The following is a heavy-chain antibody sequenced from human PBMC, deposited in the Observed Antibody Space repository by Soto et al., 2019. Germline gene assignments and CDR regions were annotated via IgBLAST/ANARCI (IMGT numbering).Heavy chain of an antibody. CDR1: GFPFSSYA. Sequence: GGSLRLSCVVSGFPFSSYAMSLVRQSPGKGLEWVSIISVSGGTIYYADSVKGRFTVSRDNSKNTVYLQMNSLRADDKAVFYCAKDRTYGGNTGFGHWGQGNRVTVSS. CDR3: AKDRTYGGNTGFGH. D-gene: IGHD4-17*01. CDR2: ISVSGGTI. V-gene: IGHV3-23*01. J-gene: IGHJ1*01.